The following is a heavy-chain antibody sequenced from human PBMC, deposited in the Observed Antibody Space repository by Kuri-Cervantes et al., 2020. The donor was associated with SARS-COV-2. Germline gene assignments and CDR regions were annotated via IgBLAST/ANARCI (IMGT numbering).Heavy chain of an antibody. V-gene: IGHV1-2*04. CDR3: ARAPGYCSNGVCFGMDV. D-gene: IGHD2-8*01. CDR1: GYTFTGYY. Sequence: ASVKVSCKVSGYTFTGYYMHWVRQAPGQGLEWMGWTNPNSGGTNYAQKFQGWVTMTRDTSISTAYMELRRLRSDDTAVYYCARAPGYCSNGVCFGMDVWGQGTTVTVSS. CDR2: TNPNSGGT. J-gene: IGHJ6*02.